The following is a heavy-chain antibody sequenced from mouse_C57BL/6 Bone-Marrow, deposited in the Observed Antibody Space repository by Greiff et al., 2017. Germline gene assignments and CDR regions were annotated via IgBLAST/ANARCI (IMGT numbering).Heavy chain of an antibody. CDR2: INPNNGGT. CDR3: ARRLLTGNRYFDV. V-gene: IGHV1-26*01. CDR1: GYTFTDYY. D-gene: IGHD4-1*01. Sequence: EVQLQQSGPELVKPGASVKISCKASGYTFTDYYMNWVKQSHGKSLEWIGDINPNNGGTSYNQKFKGKATLTVDKSSSTAYMELRSLTSEDSAVYYCARRLLTGNRYFDVWGTGTTVTVSS. J-gene: IGHJ1*03.